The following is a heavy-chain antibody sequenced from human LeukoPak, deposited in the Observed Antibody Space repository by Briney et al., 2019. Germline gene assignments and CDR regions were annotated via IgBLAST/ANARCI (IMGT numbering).Heavy chain of an antibody. CDR2: ISAYNGNT. J-gene: IGHJ5*02. V-gene: IGHV1-18*01. D-gene: IGHD2-15*01. CDR1: GYTFTSYG. CDR3: ARDASAYCSGGSCYSYWFDP. Sequence: ASVKVSCKASGYTFTSYGISWVRQAPGQGLEWMGWISAYNGNTNYAQKRQGRVTMTTDTSTSTAYMELRSLRSDDTAVYYCARDASAYCSGGSCYSYWFDPWGQGTLVTVSS.